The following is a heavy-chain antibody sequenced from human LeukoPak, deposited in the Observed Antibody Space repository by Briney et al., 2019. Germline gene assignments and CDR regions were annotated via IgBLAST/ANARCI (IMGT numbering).Heavy chain of an antibody. Sequence: GGALRLSCVASRFTFSSYVLSWVRQAPGKGLECVSAICDSGGSTYYADSVRGRFTISTDNSKNALYLKMNSLRAEDTSVYYCAKSGRRGYCSGGSCCSGNYFDYWGQGTLVTVSS. V-gene: IGHV3-23*01. CDR2: ICDSGGST. CDR3: AKSGRRGYCSGGSCCSGNYFDY. CDR1: RFTFSSYV. D-gene: IGHD2-15*01. J-gene: IGHJ4*02.